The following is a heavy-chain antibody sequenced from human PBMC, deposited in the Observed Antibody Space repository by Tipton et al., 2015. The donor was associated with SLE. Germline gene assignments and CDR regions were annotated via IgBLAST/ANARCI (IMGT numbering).Heavy chain of an antibody. V-gene: IGHV4-34*01. CDR2: INHSGST. J-gene: IGHJ3*02. D-gene: IGHD3-22*01. Sequence: TLSLTCAVYGGSFSGFYWNWIRQPPGKGLEWIGEINHSGSTNYNPSLKSRVTISVDTSKKQFSLKLTSVTAADTAVYYCAGYREYYDSLAHAFDIWGQGTMVTVSS. CDR3: AGYREYYDSLAHAFDI. CDR1: GGSFSGFY.